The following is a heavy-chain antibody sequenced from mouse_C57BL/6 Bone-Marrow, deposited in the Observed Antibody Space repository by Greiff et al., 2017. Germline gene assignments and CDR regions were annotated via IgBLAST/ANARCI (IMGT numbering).Heavy chain of an antibody. D-gene: IGHD1-1*01. CDR3: ARDNYGSSYDWYCDV. J-gene: IGHJ1*03. CDR2: ISYDGSN. CDR1: GYSITSGYY. Sequence: ESGPGLVKPSQSLSLTCSVTGYSITSGYYWNWIRQFPGNKLEWMGYISYDGSNNYNPSLKNRISITRDTSKNQFFLKLNSVTTEDTATYYCARDNYGSSYDWYCDVWGTGTTVTVSS. V-gene: IGHV3-6*01.